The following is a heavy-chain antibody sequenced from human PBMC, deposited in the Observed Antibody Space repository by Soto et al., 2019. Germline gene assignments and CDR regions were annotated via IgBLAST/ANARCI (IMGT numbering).Heavy chain of an antibody. CDR1: GYTFTSYD. CDR3: AAELCSGGACCHFDY. CDR2: IIVGSGRT. V-gene: IGHV1-58*02. D-gene: IGHD2-21*02. Sequence: SVKVSCKASGYTFTSYDINWVRQARGQRLEWIGWIIVGSGRTNYAQEFQERLTITRDMSTNTAYMELSSLRSEDTAVYYCAAELCSGGACCHFDYWGQGALVTVSS. J-gene: IGHJ4*02.